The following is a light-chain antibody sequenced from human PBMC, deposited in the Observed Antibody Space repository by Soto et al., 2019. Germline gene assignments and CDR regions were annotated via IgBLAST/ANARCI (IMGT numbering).Light chain of an antibody. J-gene: IGKJ1*01. CDR2: KAS. V-gene: IGKV1-5*03. Sequence: DMHMTQSPSTVSGSVVDIVTVAGRASQSSSSWLAWYQQKPGKAPKLLIYKASSLESGVPARFSGSGSGTEFTLTISSLQPHDFATYYCQQYHSYSSTFGQGTKVDI. CDR3: QQYHSYSST. CDR1: QSSSSW.